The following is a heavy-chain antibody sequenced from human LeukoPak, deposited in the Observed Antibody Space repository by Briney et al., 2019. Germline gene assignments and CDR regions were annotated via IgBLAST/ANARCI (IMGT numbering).Heavy chain of an antibody. Sequence: EGSLRLSCAASGFTFRSYGMHWVRQAPGKGLEWVAFIRYDGNNKYYADSVKGRFTISRDNSKNTLYLQMNSLRAEDTAVYYCATFQYAGNAGGSVGYWGQGTLVTVSS. J-gene: IGHJ4*02. CDR3: ATFQYAGNAGGSVGY. CDR2: IRYDGNNK. D-gene: IGHD4-23*01. V-gene: IGHV3-30*02. CDR1: GFTFRSYG.